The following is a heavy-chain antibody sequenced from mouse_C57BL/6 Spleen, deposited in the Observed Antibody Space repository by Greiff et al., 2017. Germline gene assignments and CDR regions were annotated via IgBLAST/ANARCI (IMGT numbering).Heavy chain of an antibody. CDR2: IYPGSGST. CDR3: ARPLYYYGSSWDY. CDR1: GYTFTSYW. D-gene: IGHD1-1*01. Sequence: QVQLQQPGAELVKPGASVKMSCKASGYTFTSYWITWVKQRPGQGLEWIGDIYPGSGSTNYNEKFKSKATLTADTSSSTAYMQLSSLTSEDSAVYYCARPLYYYGSSWDYWGQGTTLTVSS. V-gene: IGHV1-55*01. J-gene: IGHJ2*01.